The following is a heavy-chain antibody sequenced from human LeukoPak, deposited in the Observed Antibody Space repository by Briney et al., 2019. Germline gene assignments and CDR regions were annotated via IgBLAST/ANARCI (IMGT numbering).Heavy chain of an antibody. CDR2: MDRSGCS. J-gene: IGHJ5*02. CDR1: GCSISSGGYS. CDR3: ARGLLSSACLSWFEP. Sequence: SGTLSLTCAVSGCSISSGGYSWSWIRRPPGKGLEGVGYMDRSGCSYYNPFLKSRVTISVDGSKNQYSLKPRSVPAADTAVYYCARGLLSSACLSWFEPWGQGNLVTVSS. V-gene: IGHV4-30-2*01. D-gene: IGHD5/OR15-5a*01.